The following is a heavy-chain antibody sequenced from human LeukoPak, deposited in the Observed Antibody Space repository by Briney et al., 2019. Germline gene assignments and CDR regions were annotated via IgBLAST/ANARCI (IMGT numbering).Heavy chain of an antibody. V-gene: IGHV1-18*01. D-gene: IGHD5-18*01. CDR3: AKGGAMVATIDY. CDR1: GYTFTSYY. CDR2: ISAYNGKT. Sequence: ASVKVSCKASGYTFTSYYITWVQQAPGQGLEWVGWISAYNGKTNYAQKFQGRVTMTMDTSTTTVYMDLRSLTSDDTAIYYCAKGGAMVATIDYWGQGTLVTVSS. J-gene: IGHJ4*02.